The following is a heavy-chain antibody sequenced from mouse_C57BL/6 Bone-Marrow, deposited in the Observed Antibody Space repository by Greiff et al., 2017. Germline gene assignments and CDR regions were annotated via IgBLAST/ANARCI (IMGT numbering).Heavy chain of an antibody. J-gene: IGHJ2*01. CDR2: ISSGSGTI. Sequence: EVQRVESGGGLVKPGGSLKLSCAASGFTFSDYGMHWVRQAPEKGLEWVAYISSGSGTIYYADTVKGRFTISRDNAKNTLFLQMTSLRSEDTAMYYCARSDLVSPYYFDYWGQGTTLTVSS. CDR1: GFTFSDYG. CDR3: ARSDLVSPYYFDY. D-gene: IGHD2-10*02. V-gene: IGHV5-17*01.